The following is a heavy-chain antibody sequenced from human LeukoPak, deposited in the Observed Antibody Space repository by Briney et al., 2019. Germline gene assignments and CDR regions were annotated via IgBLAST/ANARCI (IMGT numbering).Heavy chain of an antibody. D-gene: IGHD2-15*01. Sequence: GASVTVSCTASGGTFSSYGISWVRQAPGQGLEWMGWISAYNGNTNYAQKLQGRVTMTTDTSTSTAYMELRSLRSDDTAVYYCARDQVVVVAATHYYYYMDVWGKGTTVTVSS. J-gene: IGHJ6*03. CDR2: ISAYNGNT. CDR1: GGTFSSYG. CDR3: ARDQVVVVAATHYYYYMDV. V-gene: IGHV1-18*01.